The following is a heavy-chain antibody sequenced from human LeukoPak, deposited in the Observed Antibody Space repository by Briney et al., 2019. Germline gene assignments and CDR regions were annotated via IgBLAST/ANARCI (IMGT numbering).Heavy chain of an antibody. V-gene: IGHV1-69*13. CDR1: GGTFSGYA. J-gene: IGHJ3*02. CDR3: ARVRGCSGGSCYSDAFDI. D-gene: IGHD2-15*01. CDR2: IIPILNTA. Sequence: ASVKVSCNASGGTFSGYAISWVRQAPGQGLEWMGGIIPILNTAKYAQKFRDRVTITADESTRTAYMELSSLRSEDTAVYYCARVRGCSGGSCYSDAFDIWGQGTMVTVSS.